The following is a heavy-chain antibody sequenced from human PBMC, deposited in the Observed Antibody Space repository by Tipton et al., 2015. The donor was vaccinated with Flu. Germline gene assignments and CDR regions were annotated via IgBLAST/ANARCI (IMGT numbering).Heavy chain of an antibody. V-gene: IGHV3-30*18. CDR2: VKDDGTET. J-gene: IGHJ5*02. Sequence: RSLRLSCAASGFSFSSYGMHWVRQAPGKGLEWVALVKDDGTETYYADSVKGRSTVSRDNSKNTLYLQMNSLRPEDTAVYYCAKDHGCGSNSNCPAKAFDPWGQGTLVTVSS. D-gene: IGHD2-21*01. CDR1: GFSFSSYG. CDR3: AKDHGCGSNSNCPAKAFDP.